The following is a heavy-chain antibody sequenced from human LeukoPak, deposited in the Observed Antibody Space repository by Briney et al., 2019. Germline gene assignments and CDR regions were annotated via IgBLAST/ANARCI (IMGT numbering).Heavy chain of an antibody. CDR3: ARDLETRAFDI. CDR2: IDTSGNT. V-gene: IGHV4-4*07. J-gene: IGHJ3*02. Sequence: SETLSLTCTVSGGSISSYYWSWIRQPAGKGLEWIGRIDTSGNTNYKPSLKSRVTMSVDTSKNQFSLKLNSVTAADTAVYYCARDLETRAFDIWGQGTMVTVSS. CDR1: GGSISSYY. D-gene: IGHD5-24*01.